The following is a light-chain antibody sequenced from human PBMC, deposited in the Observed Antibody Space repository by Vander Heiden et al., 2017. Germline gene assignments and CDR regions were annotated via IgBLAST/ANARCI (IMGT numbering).Light chain of an antibody. CDR1: TGCVTSGNY. V-gene: IGLV7-46*01. Sequence: QAVVTQAPSLTVSPGGTVTLPCGSRTGCVTSGNYPYWFQKKPGQAPRTLIYDTSNKHSWTPARFSGSLLGGKAALTLSGAQPEDEAEYYCLLSYSGADVVFGGGTKLTVL. J-gene: IGLJ2*01. CDR3: LLSYSGADVV. CDR2: DTS.